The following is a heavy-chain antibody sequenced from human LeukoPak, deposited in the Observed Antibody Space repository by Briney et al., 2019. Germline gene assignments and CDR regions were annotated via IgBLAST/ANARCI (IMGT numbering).Heavy chain of an antibody. D-gene: IGHD3-9*01. CDR2: LYRAGDT. V-gene: IGHV3-66*01. Sequence: GGSLTLSCAAFGFTVSSNYMSGVRQPPGKGLEWVAVLYRAGDTYYADSVKGRFTISRDDSKNTLYLQMNTVRVEDTAVYYCARDAYDNTESVRWFDPWGQGTLVTVSS. CDR3: ARDAYDNTESVRWFDP. J-gene: IGHJ5*02. CDR1: GFTVSSNY.